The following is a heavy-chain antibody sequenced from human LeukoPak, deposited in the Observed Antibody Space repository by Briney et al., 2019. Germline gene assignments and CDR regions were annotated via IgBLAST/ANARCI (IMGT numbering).Heavy chain of an antibody. Sequence: SVKVSCKASGGTFSSYAISWVRQAPGQGLEWMGRIIPILGIANYAQKFQGRVTIAADKSTSTAYMELSSLTSEDTAVYYCARLDDNADYDGYWGQGTLVTVSS. CDR2: IIPILGIA. J-gene: IGHJ4*02. CDR3: ARLDDNADYDGY. D-gene: IGHD4-17*01. V-gene: IGHV1-69*04. CDR1: GGTFSSYA.